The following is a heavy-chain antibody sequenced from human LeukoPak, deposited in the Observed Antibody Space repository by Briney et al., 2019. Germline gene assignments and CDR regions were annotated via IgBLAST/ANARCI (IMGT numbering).Heavy chain of an antibody. V-gene: IGHV3-53*01. CDR3: ARVNPVYGDFDY. J-gene: IGHJ4*02. D-gene: IGHD4-17*01. CDR1: GLTVNDNY. Sequence: GGSLRLSCTMSGLTVNDNYMSWVRQSPGKGLEWVSVIFPDGRTYQADSVKGRFTISRDRPKNTLFLQMNSLRADDTALYHCARVNPVYGDFDYWGQGILVTVSS. CDR2: IFPDGRT.